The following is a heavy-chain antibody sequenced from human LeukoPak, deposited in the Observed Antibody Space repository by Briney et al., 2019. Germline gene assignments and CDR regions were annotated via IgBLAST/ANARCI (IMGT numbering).Heavy chain of an antibody. CDR3: ARQARHRQWLVQVYYFDY. CDR1: GGSFSGYY. V-gene: IGHV4-34*01. CDR2: INHSGST. J-gene: IGHJ4*02. D-gene: IGHD6-19*01. Sequence: SETLSLTWAVYGGSFSGYYWSWIRQPPGKGLEWIGEINHSGSTNYNPSLKSRVTISVDTSKNQFSLKLSSVTAADTAVYYCARQARHRQWLVQVYYFDYWGQGTLVTVSS.